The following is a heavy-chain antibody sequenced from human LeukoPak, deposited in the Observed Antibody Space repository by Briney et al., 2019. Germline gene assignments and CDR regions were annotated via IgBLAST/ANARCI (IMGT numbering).Heavy chain of an antibody. D-gene: IGHD2/OR15-2a*01. J-gene: IGHJ4*02. Sequence: PGGSLRLSCVVSGFTFSSYGMPWVRQAPGKGLEWVAVISYDGSNKYYADSVKGRFTISTDNSKNTLYLQMNSLRAEDTAVYYCARDKSNTFDYWGQGTLVTVSS. V-gene: IGHV3-30*03. CDR3: ARDKSNTFDY. CDR2: ISYDGSNK. CDR1: GFTFSSYG.